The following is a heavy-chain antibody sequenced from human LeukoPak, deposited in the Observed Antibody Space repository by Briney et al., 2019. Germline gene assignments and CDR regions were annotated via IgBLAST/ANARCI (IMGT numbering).Heavy chain of an antibody. D-gene: IGHD3-22*01. CDR2: INHSGST. Sequence: SETLSLTCAVYGGSFSGYYWSWIRQPPGKGLEWIGEINHSGSTNYNPSLKSRVTISVDTSKNQFSLKLSSVTAADTAVYCCARGTGYYYDSSGYYPDWFDPWGQGTLVTVSS. J-gene: IGHJ5*02. CDR3: ARGTGYYYDSSGYYPDWFDP. CDR1: GGSFSGYY. V-gene: IGHV4-34*01.